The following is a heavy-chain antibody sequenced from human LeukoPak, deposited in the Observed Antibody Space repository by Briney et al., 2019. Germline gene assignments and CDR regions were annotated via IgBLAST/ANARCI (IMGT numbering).Heavy chain of an antibody. CDR1: GFTFSHYE. CDR3: VRNVIAVAGLDY. Sequence: GGSLRLSCTASGFTFSHYEMNWVRQAPGKGLEWISYISSGANSRCYPDSVKGRFTISRDNAKNSLFLQMDSLTAEDTGIYYCVRNVIAVAGLDYWGQGILVSVSS. CDR2: ISSGANSR. V-gene: IGHV3-48*03. J-gene: IGHJ4*02. D-gene: IGHD6-13*01.